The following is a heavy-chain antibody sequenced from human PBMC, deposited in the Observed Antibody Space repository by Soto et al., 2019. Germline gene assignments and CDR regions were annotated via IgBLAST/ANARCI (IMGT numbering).Heavy chain of an antibody. J-gene: IGHJ3*02. D-gene: IGHD1-1*01. V-gene: IGHV3-9*01. CDR1: GFTFDDYA. CDR3: TKGGYNIAWPYVFDI. CDR2: ITWNSGAI. Sequence: EVQLVESGGGLVQPGRSLRLSCAASGFTFDDYAMHWVRQAPGKGLQWVSGITWNSGAIAYADSVKGRFTISRDNAKNSLYLQMSSLGPEDTAFYYCTKGGYNIAWPYVFDIWGQGTMVTVSS.